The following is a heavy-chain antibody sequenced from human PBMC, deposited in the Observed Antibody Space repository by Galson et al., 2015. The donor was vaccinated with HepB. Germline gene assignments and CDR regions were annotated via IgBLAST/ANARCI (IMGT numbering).Heavy chain of an antibody. CDR1: GYTFTSYG. CDR3: ARDQDIVVVVAGGTASYYYGMDV. D-gene: IGHD2-15*01. J-gene: IGHJ6*02. Sequence: SVKVSCKASGYTFTSYGISWVRQAPGQGLEWMGWISAYNGNTNYAQKLQGRVTMTTDTSTSTAYMELRSLRSDDTAVYYCARDQDIVVVVAGGTASYYYGMDVWGQGTTVTVSS. V-gene: IGHV1-18*04. CDR2: ISAYNGNT.